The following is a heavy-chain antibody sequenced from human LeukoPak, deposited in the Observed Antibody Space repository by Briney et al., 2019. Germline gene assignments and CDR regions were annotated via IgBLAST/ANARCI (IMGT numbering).Heavy chain of an antibody. CDR1: GFTFSDYY. J-gene: IGHJ4*02. CDR3: ARARHLSWTRTEQLFDY. V-gene: IGHV3-11*01. D-gene: IGHD6-13*01. CDR2: ISSSGSTI. Sequence: PGGSLRLSCAASGFTFSDYYMSWIRQAPGKGLEWVSYISSSGSTIYYADSVKGRFTISRDNAKNSLYLQMKSLRAEDTAVYYCARARHLSWTRTEQLFDYWGQGTLVTVSS.